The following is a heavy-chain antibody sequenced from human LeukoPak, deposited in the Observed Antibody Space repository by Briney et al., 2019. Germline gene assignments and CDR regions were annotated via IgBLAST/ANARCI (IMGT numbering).Heavy chain of an antibody. D-gene: IGHD5-12*01. V-gene: IGHV4-34*01. J-gene: IGHJ4*02. CDR1: GGSFSGYY. Sequence: SETLSLTCAVYGGSFSGYYWSWIRQPPGKGLEWIGEINHSGSTNYNPSLKSRVTISVDTSKNQFSLKLSSVTAADTAVYYCARELPRQLLRFGTFDYWGQGTLVTVSS. CDR2: INHSGST. CDR3: ARELPRQLLRFGTFDY.